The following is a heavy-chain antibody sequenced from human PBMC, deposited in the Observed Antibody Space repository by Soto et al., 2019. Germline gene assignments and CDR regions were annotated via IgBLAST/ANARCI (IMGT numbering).Heavy chain of an antibody. D-gene: IGHD3-10*01. CDR3: ARGDRGGSGSPASYYYSGLDV. CDR2: VSAGGDMT. J-gene: IGHJ6*02. Sequence: VGSLRLSCAASGFTFSSYAMSWVRQAPGKGLEWVSSVSAGGDMTYYSDSVKGRFTISRDNSNNALFLQMNSLRIEDTALYYCARGDRGGSGSPASYYYSGLDVWGQGTTVTVSS. CDR1: GFTFSSYA. V-gene: IGHV3-23*01.